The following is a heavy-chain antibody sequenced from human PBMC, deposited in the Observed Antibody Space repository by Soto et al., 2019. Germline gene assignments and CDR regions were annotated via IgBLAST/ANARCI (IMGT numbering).Heavy chain of an antibody. D-gene: IGHD6-13*01. V-gene: IGHV1-18*01. CDR2: ISAYSGNT. CDR3: AILTRIAAAGNWFDP. J-gene: IGHJ5*02. CDR1: GYTFTIYG. Sequence: ASVKVSCKASGYTFTIYGFSWVRQAPGQGLEWMGWISAYSGNTNYAQKFQGRVTMTRDTSTSTVYMELSSLRSEDTAVYYCAILTRIAAAGNWFDPWGQG.